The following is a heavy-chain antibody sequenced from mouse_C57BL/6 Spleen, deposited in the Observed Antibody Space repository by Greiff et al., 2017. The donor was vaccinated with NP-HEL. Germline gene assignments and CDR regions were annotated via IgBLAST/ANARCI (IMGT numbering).Heavy chain of an antibody. CDR3: ARGATVAPYDFDY. CDR1: GYTFTSYW. CDR2: IDPSDSYT. V-gene: IGHV1-50*01. Sequence: VQLQQPGAELVKPGASVKLSCKASGYTFTSYWMQWVKQRPGQGLEWIGEIDPSDSYTNYNQKFKGKATLTVDTSSSTAYMQLSSLTSEDSAVYYCARGATVAPYDFDYWGQGTTLTVSS. D-gene: IGHD1-1*01. J-gene: IGHJ2*01.